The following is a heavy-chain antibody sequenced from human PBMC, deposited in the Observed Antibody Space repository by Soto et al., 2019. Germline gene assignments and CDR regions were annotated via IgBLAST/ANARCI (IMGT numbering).Heavy chain of an antibody. CDR1: GFTFHHYA. CDR2: ISDSGAT. V-gene: IGHV3-23*01. D-gene: IGHD2-2*01. Sequence: EVQLLQSGGVLVQPGGSLRLSCAASGFTFHHYAMNWFRQAPGKGLEWCSTISDSGATYYADAVKGRFTIYRDNSKNTLYMQMNSLIAEDTAVYFCAKGVAGPHCTRTSCLFYFDYWCQGTLVTVS. J-gene: IGHJ4*02. CDR3: AKGVAGPHCTRTSCLFYFDY.